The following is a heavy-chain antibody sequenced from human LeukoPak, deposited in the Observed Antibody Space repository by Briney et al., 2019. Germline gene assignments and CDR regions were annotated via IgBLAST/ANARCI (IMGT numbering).Heavy chain of an antibody. Sequence: GGSLRLSCAASGFTSSSYSMNWVRQAPGKGLEWVSYISSSSSTIYYADSVKGRFTISRDNAKNSLYLQMNSLRDEDTAVYYCARLCAGGGDCYSGDYWGQGTLVTVSS. CDR2: ISSSSSTI. V-gene: IGHV3-48*02. CDR1: GFTSSSYS. CDR3: ARLCAGGGDCYSGDY. D-gene: IGHD2-21*02. J-gene: IGHJ4*02.